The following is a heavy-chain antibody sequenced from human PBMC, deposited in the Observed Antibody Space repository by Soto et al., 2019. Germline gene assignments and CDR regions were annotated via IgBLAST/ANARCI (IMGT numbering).Heavy chain of an antibody. CDR2: ISGSGGST. CDR1: GFTFSSYA. Sequence: GGSLRLSCAASGFTFSSYAMSWVRQAPGKGLEWVSAISGSGGSTYYADSVKGRFTISRDNSKNTLHLQMNSLRAEDTAVYYCAKRRYDILTGYPDYWGQGTLVTVSS. V-gene: IGHV3-23*01. J-gene: IGHJ4*02. CDR3: AKRRYDILTGYPDY. D-gene: IGHD3-9*01.